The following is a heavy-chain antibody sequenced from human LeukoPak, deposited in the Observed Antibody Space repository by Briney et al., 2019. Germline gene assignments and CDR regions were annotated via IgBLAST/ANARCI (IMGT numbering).Heavy chain of an antibody. Sequence: SVKVSCKASGGTFSSYAISWVRQAPGQGLEWMGGIIPIFGTANYAQKFQGRVTITTDESTSTAYMELSSLRSEDTAVYYCARGESGPNWFDPWGQGTLVTVSS. CDR2: IIPIFGTA. CDR3: ARGESGPNWFDP. D-gene: IGHD5-12*01. V-gene: IGHV1-69*05. J-gene: IGHJ5*02. CDR1: GGTFSSYA.